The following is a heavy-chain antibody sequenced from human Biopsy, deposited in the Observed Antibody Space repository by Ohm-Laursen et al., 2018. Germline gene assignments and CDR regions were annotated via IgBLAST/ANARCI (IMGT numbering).Heavy chain of an antibody. CDR1: GFKFHDYA. V-gene: IGHV3-9*01. CDR3: ARDTGTMVRGVLYQ. D-gene: IGHD3-10*01. J-gene: IGHJ4*02. CDR2: ISWNGPLK. Sequence: SLRLSCAASGFKFHDYAMHWVRQVPGKGLEWVAGISWNGPLKFYADSVKGRFTISRDNAKNSLYLQMNSLRAEDTAVYYCARDTGTMVRGVLYQWGQGTQVTVSS.